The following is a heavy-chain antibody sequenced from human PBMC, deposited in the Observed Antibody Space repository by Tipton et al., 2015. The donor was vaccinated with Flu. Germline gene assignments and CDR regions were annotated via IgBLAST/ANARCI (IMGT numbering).Heavy chain of an antibody. CDR3: AKEGSYTILTNYYNKGVDP. V-gene: IGHV4-39*07. D-gene: IGHD3-9*01. J-gene: IGHJ5*02. CDR1: GGSISSYTCY. CDR2: IYYSGTT. Sequence: TLSLTCTVSGGSISSYTCYWGWFRQSPGTGLEWIGSIYYSGTTYYNPSLKSRVTMSIDTSKNQFSLKVTSVTAADTAVYYCAKEGSYTILTNYYNKGVDPWGQGTLVIVSS.